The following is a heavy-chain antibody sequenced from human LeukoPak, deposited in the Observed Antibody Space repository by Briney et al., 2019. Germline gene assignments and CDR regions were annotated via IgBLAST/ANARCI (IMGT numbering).Heavy chain of an antibody. CDR3: ARGRTTGKFHNWFDP. J-gene: IGHJ5*02. CDR1: GGSISSYY. Sequence: SETLSLTCTVSGGSISSYYWSWIRQPPGKGLEWIGEINHSGSTNYNPSLKSRVTISVDTSKNQFSLKLSSVTAADTAVYYCARGRTTGKFHNWFDPWGQGTLVTVSS. CDR2: INHSGST. V-gene: IGHV4-34*01. D-gene: IGHD1-1*01.